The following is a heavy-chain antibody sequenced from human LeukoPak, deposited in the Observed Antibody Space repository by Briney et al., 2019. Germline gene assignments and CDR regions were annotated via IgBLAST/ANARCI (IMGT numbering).Heavy chain of an antibody. V-gene: IGHV3-21*01. CDR1: GFTFNSYN. CDR2: ISSSGSQI. D-gene: IGHD3-10*01. Sequence: PGGSLRLSCAASGFTFNSYNMNWVRQAPGKGLEWVSSISSSGSQIYYADSVKGRFTISRDNAKNSLYLQMNSLRAEDTAVYYCARGQYYGSGSYYICWFDTWGQGSLVTVSS. J-gene: IGHJ5*02. CDR3: ARGQYYGSGSYYICWFDT.